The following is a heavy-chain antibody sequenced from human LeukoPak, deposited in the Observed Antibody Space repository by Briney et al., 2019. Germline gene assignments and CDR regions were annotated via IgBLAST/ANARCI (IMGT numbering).Heavy chain of an antibody. CDR3: ARGTGGSYYGDY. CDR1: GGSISSGGYY. V-gene: IGHV4-31*03. D-gene: IGHD1-26*01. CDR2: IYYSGST. J-gene: IGHJ4*02. Sequence: ASETLSLTCTVSGGSISSGGYYWSWIRQHPGKGLEWIGYIYYSGSTYYNPSLKSRVTISVDTSKNQFSLKLSSVTAADTAVYYCARGTGGSYYGDYWGQGTLVTVSS.